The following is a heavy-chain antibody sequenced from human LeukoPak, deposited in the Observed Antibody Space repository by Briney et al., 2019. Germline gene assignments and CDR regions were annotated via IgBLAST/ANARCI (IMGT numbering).Heavy chain of an antibody. V-gene: IGHV3-15*01. D-gene: IGHD6-13*01. CDR3: TSYSYSSSRDAFDI. Sequence: GGSLRLSCAASGVTFSYGWMSWVRQAPGKGLEWVGRIKSKTDGGTTDYAAPVKGRFTISRDDSKNTLYLQMNSLKTEDTAVYYRTSYSYSSSRDAFDIWGQGTMVTVSS. CDR1: GVTFSYGW. J-gene: IGHJ3*02. CDR2: IKSKTDGGTT.